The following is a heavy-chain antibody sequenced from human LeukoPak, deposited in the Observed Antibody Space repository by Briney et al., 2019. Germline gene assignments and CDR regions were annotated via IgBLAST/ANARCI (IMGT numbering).Heavy chain of an antibody. CDR2: IIPIFGTP. CDR3: ARRSRGSSGGSCYAPFDY. V-gene: IGHV1-69*05. CDR1: GGSFSSYA. Sequence: SVKVSCKSSGGSFSSYAISWVRQAPGQGLEWMGGIIPIFGTPNYAQKFQGRVTIITDAPTGTAYMELSSLRSEDTAVYYCARRSRGSSGGSCYAPFDYWGQGTLVTVSS. D-gene: IGHD2-15*01. J-gene: IGHJ4*02.